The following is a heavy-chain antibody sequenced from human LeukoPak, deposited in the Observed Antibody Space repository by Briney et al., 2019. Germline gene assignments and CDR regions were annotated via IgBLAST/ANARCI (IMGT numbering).Heavy chain of an antibody. CDR1: GFSLTTEQVA. Sequence: SGPTLVKPTETLTLTCTSSGFSLTTEQVAVGWIRQSPGKALEWFALIYWDDATRYSASLESRLTISKDRSRNQVLLTMTDMDPADTGSYYCARWRATSTIPYSFDYWGRGILVTVSS. CDR2: IYWDDAT. CDR3: ARWRATSTIPYSFDY. V-gene: IGHV2-5*02. J-gene: IGHJ4*02. D-gene: IGHD5/OR15-5a*01.